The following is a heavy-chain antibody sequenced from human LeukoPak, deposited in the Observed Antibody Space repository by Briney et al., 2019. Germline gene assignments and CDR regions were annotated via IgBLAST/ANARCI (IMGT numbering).Heavy chain of an antibody. V-gene: IGHV1-8*01. CDR1: GYTSTSYD. CDR3: ARGEPAVASYDH. CDR2: MNPNSGNT. Sequence: ASVKVSCQPSGYTSTSYDIKWVRQATGQGREWMGWMNPNSGNTGYAQKFQGRVTMTRNTSISTAHMELSSLRSEDTAVYYCARGEPAVASYDHWGQGRLVTVSS. D-gene: IGHD1-14*01. J-gene: IGHJ4*02.